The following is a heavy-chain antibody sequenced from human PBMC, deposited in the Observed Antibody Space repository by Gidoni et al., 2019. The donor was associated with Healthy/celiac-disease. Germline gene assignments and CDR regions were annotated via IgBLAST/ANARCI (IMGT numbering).Heavy chain of an antibody. Sequence: QVQLQESGPGLVKPSETLSLTCTVPGGSISSYYWSWIRQPPGKGLEWIGYIYYSGSTNYNPSLKSRVTISVDTSKNQFSLKLSSVTAADTAVYYCARQIRPMGAFDIWGQGTMVTVSS. V-gene: IGHV4-59*01. J-gene: IGHJ3*02. CDR3: ARQIRPMGAFDI. CDR2: IYYSGST. CDR1: GGSISSYY.